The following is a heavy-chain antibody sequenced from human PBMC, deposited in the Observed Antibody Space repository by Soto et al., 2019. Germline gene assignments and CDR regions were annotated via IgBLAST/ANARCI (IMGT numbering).Heavy chain of an antibody. CDR2: IDGSGGTT. CDR3: AKNSGWFNN. V-gene: IGHV3-23*01. D-gene: IGHD6-19*01. CDR1: GFPFSSTD. J-gene: IGHJ4*02. Sequence: PXGSLRLSCAAAGFPFSSTDMTWVRQAPGKGLEWVSTIDGSGGTTYYADSVKGRFTISRDNSINTVFLQMNSLRADDTALYFCAKNSGWFNNWGQGDLVTVSS.